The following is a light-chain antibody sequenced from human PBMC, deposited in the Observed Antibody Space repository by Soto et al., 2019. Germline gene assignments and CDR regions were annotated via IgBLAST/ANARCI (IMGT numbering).Light chain of an antibody. J-gene: IGKJ1*01. CDR3: QQYGSSGT. Sequence: DIVFTQYSGTLSLSPGERATLSCRARQSVSSYLAWYQQKPGQAPRLLIYGASNRATGIPDRFSGSGSGTDFTLTISRLEPEDFAVYYCQQYGSSGTFGQGTKVDIK. CDR1: QSVSSY. CDR2: GAS. V-gene: IGKV3-20*01.